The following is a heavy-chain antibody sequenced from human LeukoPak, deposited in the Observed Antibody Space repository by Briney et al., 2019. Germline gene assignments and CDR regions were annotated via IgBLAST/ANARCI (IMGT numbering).Heavy chain of an antibody. J-gene: IGHJ4*02. CDR3: ARALPEGYFDY. V-gene: IGHV3-30-3*01. D-gene: IGHD1-14*01. Sequence: TGGSLRLSCAASGFTFSSYAMHWVRQAPGKGLEWVAVISYDGSNKYYADSVKGRFTISRDNSKNTLYLQMNSLRAEDTAVYYCARALPEGYFDYWGQGTLVTVSS. CDR2: ISYDGSNK. CDR1: GFTFSSYA.